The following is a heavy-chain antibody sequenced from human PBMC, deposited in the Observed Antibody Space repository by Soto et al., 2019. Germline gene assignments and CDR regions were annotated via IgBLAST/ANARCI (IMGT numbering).Heavy chain of an antibody. J-gene: IGHJ4*02. Sequence: SETLSLTCTVSGGSISTYWWSWIRQPQRKGLEWIGNGYYSGSTNYNHTLKRRLTISVDTSKNQISLKLNSVSAAATAVSYCARDSGTYPYYFDYWGQGTLVTVSS. CDR2: GYYSGST. CDR3: ARDSGTYPYYFDY. D-gene: IGHD1-26*01. CDR1: GGSISTYW. V-gene: IGHV4-59*01.